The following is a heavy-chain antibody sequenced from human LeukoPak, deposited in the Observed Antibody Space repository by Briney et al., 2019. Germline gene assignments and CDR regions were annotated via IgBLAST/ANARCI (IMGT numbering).Heavy chain of an antibody. CDR1: GFSFSSYG. Sequence: PGRSLRLSCAASGFSFSSYGMHWVRQAPGKGLEWVAVIWYDGSHKYYADSVKGRFTISRDNSKNTVYLQMNSLRAEETAVYYCASAPGGRYSYAGDYWGQGTLVTVSS. J-gene: IGHJ4*02. V-gene: IGHV3-33*01. CDR2: IWYDGSHK. D-gene: IGHD5-18*01. CDR3: ASAPGGRYSYAGDY.